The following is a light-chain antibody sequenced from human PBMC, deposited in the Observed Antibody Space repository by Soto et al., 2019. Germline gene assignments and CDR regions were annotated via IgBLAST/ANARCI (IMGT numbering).Light chain of an antibody. V-gene: IGLV1-47*02. CDR2: RDN. Sequence: QSVLTQPPSVSETPGQRVTISCSGSSSNIGNNFAYWYQQLPGTAPKLLISRDNERPSGVPDRISGSKSGTSASLAISGLRSEDEADYYCAAWDDSLSGPVFGGGTKGPS. CDR1: SSNIGNNF. J-gene: IGLJ3*02. CDR3: AAWDDSLSGPV.